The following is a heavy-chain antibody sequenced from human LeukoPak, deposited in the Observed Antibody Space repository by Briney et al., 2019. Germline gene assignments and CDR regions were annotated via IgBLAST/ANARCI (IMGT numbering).Heavy chain of an antibody. Sequence: PGGSLRLSCAVSGFTSSRHWMSWVRQTPEKGLEWVANMKEDASEENYVDSVKGRFTISRDKAKNSLYLQMNSLRAEDTAVYYCAIAAGWELGYWGQGTLVTVSS. CDR3: AIAAGWELGY. D-gene: IGHD6-25*01. J-gene: IGHJ4*02. V-gene: IGHV3-7*01. CDR2: MKEDASEE. CDR1: GFTSSRHW.